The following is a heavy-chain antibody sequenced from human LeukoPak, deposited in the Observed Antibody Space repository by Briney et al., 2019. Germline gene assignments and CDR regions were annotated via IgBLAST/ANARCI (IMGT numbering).Heavy chain of an antibody. D-gene: IGHD5-12*01. CDR3: ARDGLRGYSGYDPSFDY. CDR2: IPYDGSNK. Sequence: PGGSLRLSCAASGFAFSRYGMHWVRQAPGKGLEWVAFIPYDGSNKYYADSVKGRFTISRDNSKNTLYLQMNSLRAEDTAVYYCARDGLRGYSGYDPSFDYWGQGTLVTVSS. V-gene: IGHV3-30*02. J-gene: IGHJ4*02. CDR1: GFAFSRYG.